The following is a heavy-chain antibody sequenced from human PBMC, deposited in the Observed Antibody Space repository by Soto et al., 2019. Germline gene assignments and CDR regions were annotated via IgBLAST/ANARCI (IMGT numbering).Heavy chain of an antibody. CDR2: INPIDGSI. J-gene: IGHJ4*02. D-gene: IGHD6-13*01. V-gene: IGHV1-46*01. CDR3: ARDLFGSWTIDY. Sequence: ASVKVSCKPSGYNFVSNHIHWVRQTPAQGLEWMGIINPIDGSISYAQKFRGRVTVTRDTPTSSVYMELRGLTPADTAVYFCARDLFGSWTIDYWGPGTLVTVSS. CDR1: GYNFVSNH.